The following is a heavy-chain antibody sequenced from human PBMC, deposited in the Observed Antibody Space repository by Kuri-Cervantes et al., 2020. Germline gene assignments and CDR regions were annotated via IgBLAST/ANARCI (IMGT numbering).Heavy chain of an antibody. Sequence: GSLRLSCAVLGYSISSGYYWGWIRQPPGKGLEWIGYIYYSGRTNYNPSLKSRATITVDTSKNQFSLKLSSVTAADTAVYYCARHSIYSFDYWGQGAPVTVSS. D-gene: IGHD2/OR15-2a*01. CDR2: IYYSGRT. CDR3: ARHSIYSFDY. CDR1: GYSISSGYY. J-gene: IGHJ4*02. V-gene: IGHV4-38-2*01.